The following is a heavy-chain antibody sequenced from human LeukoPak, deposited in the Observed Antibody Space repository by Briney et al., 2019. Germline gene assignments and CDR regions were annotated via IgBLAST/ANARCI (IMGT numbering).Heavy chain of an antibody. V-gene: IGHV1-8*01. D-gene: IGHD3-22*01. CDR2: MNPNSGNT. Sequence: ASVKVSCNSSGYTFTSYDINWVRQATGQGLEWMGWMNPNSGNTGYAQKFQGRGTMTRNTSISTAYMELSSLRSEDTVVYYCARAFYYDSSGYYYHFDYWGQGTLVTVSS. CDR3: ARAFYYDSSGYYYHFDY. J-gene: IGHJ4*02. CDR1: GYTFTSYD.